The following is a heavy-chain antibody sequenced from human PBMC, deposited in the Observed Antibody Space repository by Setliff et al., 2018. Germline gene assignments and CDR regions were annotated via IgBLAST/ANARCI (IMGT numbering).Heavy chain of an antibody. J-gene: IGHJ4*02. Sequence: LSLTCVVSNFSLSSGYYGGCIRQPPGKGLEWIGSISYSGSTYHNPSLKSQVTVSVDTSKNQFSLKLTSVTAADTAFYFCAKGGTYRYFDFWGQGTLVTVSS. V-gene: IGHV4-38-2*01. CDR3: AKGGTYRYFDF. CDR2: ISYSGST. CDR1: NFSLSSGYY. D-gene: IGHD1-1*01.